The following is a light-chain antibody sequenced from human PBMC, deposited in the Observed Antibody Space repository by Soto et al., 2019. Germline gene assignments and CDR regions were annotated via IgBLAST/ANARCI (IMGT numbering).Light chain of an antibody. CDR2: EVS. Sequence: QSALTQPASVSGSPGQSITISCIGTSSDVGGYNYVSWYQQHPGKAPKLMIYEVSNRPSGVSNRFSGSKSGNTASLTISGHQAEDEADYYCNSYTKSSTLNWVFGGGTKLTVL. CDR1: SSDVGGYNY. CDR3: NSYTKSSTLNWV. V-gene: IGLV2-14*01. J-gene: IGLJ3*02.